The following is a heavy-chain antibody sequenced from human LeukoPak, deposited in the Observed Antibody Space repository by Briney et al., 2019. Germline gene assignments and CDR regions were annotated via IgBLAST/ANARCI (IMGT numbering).Heavy chain of an antibody. CDR3: GRDQVGYYHDSSGYSHYYYYGMDV. D-gene: IGHD3-22*01. J-gene: IGHJ6*02. V-gene: IGHV3-23*01. CDR1: GFTFSSYA. Sequence: GGSLRLSRAASGFTFSSYAMSWVRQAPGKGLEWVSAISGSGGSTYYADSVKGRFTISRDNSKNTLYLQMNSLRAEDTAVYYCGRDQVGYYHDSSGYSHYYYYGMDVWGQGTTVTVSS. CDR2: ISGSGGST.